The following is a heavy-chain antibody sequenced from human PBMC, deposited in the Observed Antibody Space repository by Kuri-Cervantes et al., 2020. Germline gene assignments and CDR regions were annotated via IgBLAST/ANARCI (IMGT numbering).Heavy chain of an antibody. J-gene: IGHJ4*02. V-gene: IGHV3-9*01. CDR3: AKAELSGSGTWYYFDY. D-gene: IGHD3-10*01. CDR2: ISWNSGTI. Sequence: GGSLRLSCAASGFTFDDYAMHWVRQAPGKGLEWVSGISWNSGTIGYADSVKGRLTISRDNAKNSLFLQMNSLRTEDTALYYCAKAELSGSGTWYYFDYWGQGTLVTVSS. CDR1: GFTFDDYA.